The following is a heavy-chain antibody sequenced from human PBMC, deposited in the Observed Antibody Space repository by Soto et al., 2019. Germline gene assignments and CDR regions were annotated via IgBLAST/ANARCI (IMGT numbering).Heavy chain of an antibody. CDR3: ARDPNVLRFLEPYFDY. Sequence: PGGSLRLSCAASGFTFSSYAMSWVRQAPGKGLEWVSAISGSGGSTYYADSVKGRFTISRDNSKNTLYLQMNSLRAEDTAVYYCARDPNVLRFLEPYFDYWGQGTLVTVSS. CDR2: ISGSGGST. J-gene: IGHJ4*02. V-gene: IGHV3-23*01. CDR1: GFTFSSYA. D-gene: IGHD3-3*01.